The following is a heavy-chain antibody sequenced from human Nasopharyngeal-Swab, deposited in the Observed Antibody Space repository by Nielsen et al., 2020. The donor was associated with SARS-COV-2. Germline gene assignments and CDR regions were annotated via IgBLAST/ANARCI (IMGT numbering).Heavy chain of an antibody. V-gene: IGHV4-39*07. CDR2: INHSGNT. CDR1: GGSISSSSYY. J-gene: IGHJ4*02. CDR3: ARDRSYYDYVWGSYRPRYFDY. D-gene: IGHD3-16*02. Sequence: SETLSLTCTVSGGSISSSSYYWGWIRQPPGKGLEWIGEINHSGNTNYNPSLKSRVTISVDTSKNQFSLKLRSVTAADTAVYYCARDRSYYDYVWGSYRPRYFDYWGRGTLVTVSS.